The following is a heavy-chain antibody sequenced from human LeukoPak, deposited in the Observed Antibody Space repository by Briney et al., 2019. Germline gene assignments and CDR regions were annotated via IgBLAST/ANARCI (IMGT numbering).Heavy chain of an antibody. V-gene: IGHV3-49*04. D-gene: IGHD3-10*01. Sequence: GGSLRLSCTATGFTFGDYAMSWVRQAPGKGLEWVGFIRGKAYGGTTNYAASGKGRFTISRDDSKSIAYLQINSLKTEDTAVYYCARGWITMAYYFDYWGQGTPVTVSS. CDR1: GFTFGDYA. CDR2: IRGKAYGGTT. CDR3: ARGWITMAYYFDY. J-gene: IGHJ4*02.